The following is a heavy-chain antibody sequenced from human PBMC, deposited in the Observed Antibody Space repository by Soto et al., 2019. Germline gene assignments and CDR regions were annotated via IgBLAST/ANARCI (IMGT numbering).Heavy chain of an antibody. CDR3: ARAVVVVAAIWFDP. CDR2: IYYSGST. CDR1: GGSISSYY. J-gene: IGHJ5*02. V-gene: IGHV4-59*01. Sequence: SETLSLTCTVSGGSISSYYWSWIRQPPGKGLEWIGYIYYSGSTNYNPSLKSRVTISVDTSKNQFSLKLSSVTAADTAVYYCARAVVVVAAIWFDPWGQGTLVTVSS. D-gene: IGHD2-15*01.